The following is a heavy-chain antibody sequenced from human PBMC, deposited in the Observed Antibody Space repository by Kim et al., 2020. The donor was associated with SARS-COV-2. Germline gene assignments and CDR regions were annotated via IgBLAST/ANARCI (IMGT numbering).Heavy chain of an antibody. CDR3: ARVDTAEAGDYYHDKDD. D-gene: IGHD4-17*01. Sequence: GGSLRLSCAASGFTFSSYYMSWVRQAPGKGLEWVSSISSSSSYTYYADSVKGRFTISRDNAKNSLYLQMNSLRAEDTAVYYCARVDTAEAGDYYHDKDD. V-gene: IGHV3-11*06. CDR1: GFTFSSYY. J-gene: IGHJ6*01. CDR2: ISSSSSYT.